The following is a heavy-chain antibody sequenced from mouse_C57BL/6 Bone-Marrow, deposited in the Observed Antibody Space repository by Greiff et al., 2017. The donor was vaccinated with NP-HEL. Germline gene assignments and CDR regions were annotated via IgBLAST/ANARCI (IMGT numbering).Heavy chain of an antibody. V-gene: IGHV3-6*01. J-gene: IGHJ2*01. D-gene: IGHD2-1*01. CDR3: ARDYGNY. CDR2: ISYDGSN. CDR1: GYSITSGYY. Sequence: EVQLQESGPGLVKPSQSLSLTCSVTGYSITSGYYWNWIRQFPGNKLEWMGYISYDGSNNSNPSLKNRISITRDTSKNQFFLKLNSVTTEDTATYYCARDYGNYWGQGTTLTVSS.